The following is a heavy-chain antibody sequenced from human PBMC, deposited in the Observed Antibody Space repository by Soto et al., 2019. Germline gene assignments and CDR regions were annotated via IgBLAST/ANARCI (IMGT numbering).Heavy chain of an antibody. Sequence: QVQLQESGPGLVKPSGTLSLTCAVSGGSISSSNWWSWVRQPPGKGLEWIGEIYHSGSTNYNPSLTVLVTIPVDKSKSQFPLKLSSVTPADTAVYYCASSGRDKITIVLIPLFRYGMDVWGQGTTVTVSS. CDR2: IYHSGST. J-gene: IGHJ6*02. D-gene: IGHD3-10*01. CDR3: ASSGRDKITIVLIPLFRYGMDV. CDR1: GGSISSSNW. V-gene: IGHV4-4*02.